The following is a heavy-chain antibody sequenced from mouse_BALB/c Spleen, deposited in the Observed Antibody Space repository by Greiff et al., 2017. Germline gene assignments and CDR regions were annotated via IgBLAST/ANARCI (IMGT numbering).Heavy chain of an antibody. Sequence: EVMLVESGGGLVQPKGSLKLSCAASGFTFNTYAMNWVRQAPGKGLEWVARIRSKSNNYATYYADSVKDRFTISRDDSQSMLYLQMNNLKTEDTAMYYCVSDYLDYFDYWGQGTTLTVSS. J-gene: IGHJ2*01. CDR1: GFTFNTYA. V-gene: IGHV10-1*02. D-gene: IGHD1-1*01. CDR3: VSDYLDYFDY. CDR2: IRSKSNNYAT.